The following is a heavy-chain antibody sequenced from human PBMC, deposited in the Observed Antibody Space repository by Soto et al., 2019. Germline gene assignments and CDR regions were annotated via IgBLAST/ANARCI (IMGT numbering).Heavy chain of an antibody. J-gene: IGHJ6*02. V-gene: IGHV1-69*06. Sequence: SVKVSCKASGGTFSSYAISWVRQAPGQGLEWMGGIIPIFGTANYAQKFQGRVTITADKSTSTAYMELSSLRSEDTAVYYCARKFHDFWSGPAIGMDVWGQGTTVTVSS. CDR2: IIPIFGTA. CDR3: ARKFHDFWSGPAIGMDV. D-gene: IGHD3-3*01. CDR1: GGTFSSYA.